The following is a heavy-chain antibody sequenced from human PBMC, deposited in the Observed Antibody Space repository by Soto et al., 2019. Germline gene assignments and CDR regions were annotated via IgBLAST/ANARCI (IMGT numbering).Heavy chain of an antibody. CDR2: IFSNDEK. J-gene: IGHJ4*02. D-gene: IGHD2-21*02. CDR3: LYGPYCGGDCYSE. V-gene: IGHV2-5*01. CDR1: GFSLSRSGVG. Sequence: QITLKESGPHLVKPTQTLTLTCSFSGFSLSRSGVGVGWIRQPPGKALEWVGIIFSNDEKRYNPSLKNRISITQDTSKNQVILTLANMDPLDTATYYCLYGPYCGGDCYSEWGQGTLVTVSS.